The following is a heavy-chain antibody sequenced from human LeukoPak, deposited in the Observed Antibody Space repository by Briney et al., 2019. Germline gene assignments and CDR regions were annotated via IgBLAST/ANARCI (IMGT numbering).Heavy chain of an antibody. J-gene: IGHJ4*02. Sequence: SETLSLTCSVSGGSISSYYWSWIRQPPGKGLEWIGYIYYGGSTNSNPSLKSRVTISADTSKNLFSLKLSSVTAADTAVYYCARDYNWNFGYWGQGTLVTVSS. D-gene: IGHD1-20*01. CDR3: ARDYNWNFGY. CDR1: GGSISSYY. V-gene: IGHV4-59*01. CDR2: IYYGGST.